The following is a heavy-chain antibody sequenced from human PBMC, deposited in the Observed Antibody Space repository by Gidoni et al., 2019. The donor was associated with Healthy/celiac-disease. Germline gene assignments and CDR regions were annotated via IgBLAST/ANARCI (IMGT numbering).Heavy chain of an antibody. CDR1: GFTSMSYA. J-gene: IGHJ6*02. CDR2: ISYDGSNK. CDR3: ARSSSWFRYYYGMDV. V-gene: IGHV3-30-3*01. Sequence: QVRLVASGGGVFHPGRSLSLPCPVSGFTSMSYAMHWVRQAPGKGLEWVAVISYDGSNKYYADSVKGRFTISRDNSKNTLYLQMNSLRAEDTAVYYCARSSSWFRYYYGMDVWGQGTTVTVSS. D-gene: IGHD6-13*01.